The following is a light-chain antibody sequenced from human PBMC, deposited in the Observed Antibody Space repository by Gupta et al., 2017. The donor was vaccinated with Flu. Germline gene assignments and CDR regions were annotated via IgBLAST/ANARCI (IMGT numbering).Light chain of an antibody. Sequence: EIVMTQSPATLSVSPGERATLSCRASHSVRSNLAWYQQKPGQAPRLLIYGASTRATGIPARFSGSGSGTEFTLTISSLQSEDFAVYYCQQYNNWPPPLTFGGGTKVEIK. V-gene: IGKV3-15*01. CDR3: QQYNNWPPPLT. CDR2: GAS. J-gene: IGKJ4*01. CDR1: HSVRSN.